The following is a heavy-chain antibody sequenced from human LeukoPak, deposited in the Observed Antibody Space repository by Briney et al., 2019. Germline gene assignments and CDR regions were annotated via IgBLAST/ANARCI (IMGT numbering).Heavy chain of an antibody. CDR3: AKSDGHGTGYGFHI. V-gene: IGHV3-30*02. CDR1: GFTFNDYA. Sequence: GGSLRLSCAASGFTFNDYAMYWVRQSPGRGLEWVALIRDDGSDTYHADSVKGRFTISRDNSKNTVFLRMNSLRGEDSAIYYCAKSDGHGTGYGFHIWGQGTMVTVFS. D-gene: IGHD6-19*01. CDR2: IRDDGSDT. J-gene: IGHJ3*02.